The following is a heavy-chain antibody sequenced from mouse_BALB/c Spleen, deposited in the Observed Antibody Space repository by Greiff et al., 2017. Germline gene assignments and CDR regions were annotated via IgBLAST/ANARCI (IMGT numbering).Heavy chain of an antibody. CDR1: GYSITSGYY. CDR2: ISYDGSN. J-gene: IGHJ4*01. CDR3: ARGDGNYYAMDY. V-gene: IGHV3-6*02. D-gene: IGHD2-1*01. Sequence: EVHLVESGPGLVKPSQSLSLTCSVTGYSITSGYYWNWIRQFPGNKLEWMGYISYDGSNNSNPSLKNRISITRDTSKNQFFLKLNSVTTEDTATYDCARGDGNYYAMDYWGQGTSVTVSS.